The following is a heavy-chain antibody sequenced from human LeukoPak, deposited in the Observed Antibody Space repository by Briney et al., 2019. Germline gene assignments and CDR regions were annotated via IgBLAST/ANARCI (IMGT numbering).Heavy chain of an antibody. Sequence: GGSLRLSCAASGFTFSGSAMHWVRQASGKGLEWVGRIRSKANSYATAYAASVKGRFIISRDDSKNTAYLQMNSLKTEDTAVYYCTRHNGDYCSGGSCHWNGVDYWGQGTLVTVSS. J-gene: IGHJ4*02. CDR1: GFTFSGSA. V-gene: IGHV3-73*01. CDR3: TRHNGDYCSGGSCHWNGVDY. D-gene: IGHD2-15*01. CDR2: IRSKANSYAT.